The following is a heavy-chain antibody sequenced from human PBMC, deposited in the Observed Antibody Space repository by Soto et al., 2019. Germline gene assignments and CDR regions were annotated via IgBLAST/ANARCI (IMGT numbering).Heavy chain of an antibody. J-gene: IGHJ4*02. CDR3: ARRVSGSYFHY. CDR2: IYYSGST. V-gene: IGHV4-39*01. CDR1: GGSISSSSYY. D-gene: IGHD1-26*01. Sequence: SETLSLTCTVSGGSISSSSYYWGWIRQPPGKGLEWIGNIYYSGSTYYNPSLKSRLTISVDTSKNQFSLNLSSVTAADTAVYYCARRVSGSYFHYWGQRTLVTVSS.